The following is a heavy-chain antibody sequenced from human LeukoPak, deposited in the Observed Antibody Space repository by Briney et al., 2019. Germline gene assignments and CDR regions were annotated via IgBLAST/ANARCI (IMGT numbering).Heavy chain of an antibody. CDR2: IKSKTDGGTT. D-gene: IGHD1-26*01. J-gene: IGHJ4*02. CDR1: GFTFNNAW. Sequence: GGSLRLSCAASGFTFNNAWMSWVRQAPGKGLECVGRIKSKTDGGTTDYAAQVQASFTISRDDSKNTLYLQLNSPKTDESVCYYCSTDGGGQSYTPFDYCGQRTLVTVSS. CDR3: STDGGGQSYTPFDY. V-gene: IGHV3-15*01.